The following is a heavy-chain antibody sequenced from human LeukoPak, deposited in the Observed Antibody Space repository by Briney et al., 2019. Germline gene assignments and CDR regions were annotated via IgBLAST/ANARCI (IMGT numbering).Heavy chain of an antibody. CDR1: GFSFSTTP. V-gene: IGHV3-23*01. Sequence: GALRLPCAASGFSFSTTPMSWVRQAPGKGLEWVSAISPDTTYYADSVKDRLTIYRHNYKNTVDLHMNSPRAEDTAIYDCVKEHVDRAFTRSFEIWGQGIVVTVSS. J-gene: IGHJ3*02. CDR2: ISPDTT. D-gene: IGHD3-3*02. CDR3: VKEHVDRAFTRSFEI.